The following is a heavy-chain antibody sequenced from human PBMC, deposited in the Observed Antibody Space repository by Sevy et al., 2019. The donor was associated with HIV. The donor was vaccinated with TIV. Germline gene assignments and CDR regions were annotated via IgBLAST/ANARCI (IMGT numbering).Heavy chain of an antibody. CDR3: ARDDGNYYFHY. D-gene: IGHD1-7*01. CDR2: IKQDAGQK. V-gene: IGHV3-7*01. J-gene: IGHJ4*02. CDR1: GFTFSKYW. Sequence: GGSLRLSCAASGFTFSKYWMGWVRQAPGKGLEWVANIKQDAGQKDYVDSVKGRFTIHRANAKNSLYLQMTSLRAEDTAVYFCARDDGNYYFHYWGQGTMVTVSS.